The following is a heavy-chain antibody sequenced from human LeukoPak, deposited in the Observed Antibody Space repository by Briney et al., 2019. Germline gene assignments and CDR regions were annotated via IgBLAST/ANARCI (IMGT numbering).Heavy chain of an antibody. V-gene: IGHV3-23*01. Sequence: PGGSLRLSCAASGFTVSSNYMSWVRQAPGKGLEWVSTISGSGGSTYYADSVKGRFTISRDNSKSTLYLQVNSLRAEDTAVYYCAKGYTSGSIYYFDYWGQGTLVTVSS. CDR1: GFTVSSNY. CDR3: AKGYTSGSIYYFDY. D-gene: IGHD6-19*01. CDR2: ISGSGGST. J-gene: IGHJ4*02.